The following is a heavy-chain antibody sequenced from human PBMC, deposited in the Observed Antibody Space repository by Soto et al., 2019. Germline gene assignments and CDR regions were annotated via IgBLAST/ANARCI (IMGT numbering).Heavy chain of an antibody. Sequence: GGSLRLSCAASGFTFSSYWMHWVRQAPGKGLVWVSRINSDGSSTTYADSVKGRFTVSRDNAKNTLYLHMNSLRADDTAVYHCAREEEPSGSYPYYYGMDVWGQGTTVTVSS. D-gene: IGHD1-26*01. V-gene: IGHV3-74*01. CDR1: GFTFSSYW. J-gene: IGHJ6*02. CDR3: AREEEPSGSYPYYYGMDV. CDR2: INSDGSST.